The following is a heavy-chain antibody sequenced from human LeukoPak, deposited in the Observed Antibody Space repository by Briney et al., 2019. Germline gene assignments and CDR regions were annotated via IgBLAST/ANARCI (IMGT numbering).Heavy chain of an antibody. J-gene: IGHJ6*02. Sequence: PGGSLRLSCAASGFTFSNFAMNWVRQAPGKGLEWVSAISGSGGSTYYADSVKGRFTISRDNSKNTLYLQMNSLRAEDTAVYYCAKGQRGYYYDSSGMYYYYYGMDVWGQGTTVTVSS. CDR3: AKGQRGYYYDSSGMYYYYYGMDV. CDR2: ISGSGGST. D-gene: IGHD3-22*01. CDR1: GFTFSNFA. V-gene: IGHV3-23*01.